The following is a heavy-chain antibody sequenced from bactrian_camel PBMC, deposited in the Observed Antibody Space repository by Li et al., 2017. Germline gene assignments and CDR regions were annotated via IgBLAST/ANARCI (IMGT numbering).Heavy chain of an antibody. CDR2: IVVTKIT. J-gene: IGHJ4*01. Sequence: QLVESGGGSVQAGGSLTLSCLASGYTVTAYCMGRLRQVPGKEREGVATIVVTKITSYADSVKGRFNISKDDAKKTLYLHMNNLKPEDTAMYYCVADSCSYCSDGYCYSSGGTLANKYRARGPRSPSP. D-gene: IGHD2*01. V-gene: IGHV3-2*01. CDR1: GYTVTAYC.